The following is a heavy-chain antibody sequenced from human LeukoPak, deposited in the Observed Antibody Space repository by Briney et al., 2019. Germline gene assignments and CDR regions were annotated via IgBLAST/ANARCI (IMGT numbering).Heavy chain of an antibody. CDR1: GGSISSYY. CDR3: ARGTGDPYSSSWYPPWQVGNYYGMDV. V-gene: IGHV4-59*01. D-gene: IGHD6-13*01. CDR2: IYYSGST. Sequence: RPSETLSLTCTVSGGSISSYYWSWIRQPPGKGLEWIGYIYYSGSTNYNPSLKSRVTISVDTSKNQFSLKLSSVTAADTAVYYCARGTGDPYSSSWYPPWQVGNYYGMDVWGQGTTVTVSS. J-gene: IGHJ6*02.